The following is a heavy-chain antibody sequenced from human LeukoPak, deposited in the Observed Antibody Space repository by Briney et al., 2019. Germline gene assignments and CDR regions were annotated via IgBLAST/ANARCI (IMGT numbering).Heavy chain of an antibody. CDR2: ISGSGGST. J-gene: IGHJ4*02. Sequence: GGSLRLSCAASGFTFSDHNMDWVRQAPGKGLEWVSPISGSGGSTYYADSVKGRFTISRDNSKNTLYLQMNSLRAEDTAVYYCAKYYDSSGYYYRRYFDYWGQGTLVTVSS. V-gene: IGHV3-23*01. CDR1: GFTFSDHN. D-gene: IGHD3-22*01. CDR3: AKYYDSSGYYYRRYFDY.